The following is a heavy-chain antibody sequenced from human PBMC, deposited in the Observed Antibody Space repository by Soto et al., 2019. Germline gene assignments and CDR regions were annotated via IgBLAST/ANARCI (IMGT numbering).Heavy chain of an antibody. J-gene: IGHJ6*03. V-gene: IGHV3-20*01. Sequence: SMRISCAASGFTFCDYGMSWGRQAPGVGLKWVSGINWNGGSTGDADSGKGRFTIARDNAKNSLYLQMNSLRAEDTALYHCARDSNDKITIFGVYPRDYYYYYMDVWGKGTTVTGSS. CDR3: ARDSNDKITIFGVYPRDYYYYYMDV. D-gene: IGHD3-3*01. CDR2: INWNGGST. CDR1: GFTFCDYG.